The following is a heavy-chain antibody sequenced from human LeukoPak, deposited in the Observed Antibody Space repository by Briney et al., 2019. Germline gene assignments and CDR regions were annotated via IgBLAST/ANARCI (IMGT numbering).Heavy chain of an antibody. D-gene: IGHD5-12*01. V-gene: IGHV3-30-3*01. CDR2: ILYDGGNA. J-gene: IGHJ4*02. CDR3: ARGEFSGLDY. Sequence: PGRSPRLSCAASGFTFSSYAMHWVRQAPGKGLEWVAVILYDGGNAHYADSVRGRFTISRDNPKNTLWLQMNSLTPDDTAVYYCARGEFSGLDYWGQGTLVTVSS. CDR1: GFTFSSYA.